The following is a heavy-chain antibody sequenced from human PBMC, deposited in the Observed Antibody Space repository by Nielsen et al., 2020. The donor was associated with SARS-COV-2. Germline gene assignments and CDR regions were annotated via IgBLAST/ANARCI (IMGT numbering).Heavy chain of an antibody. CDR3: ARHYVGFLEWFSYFDY. CDR1: GGSISSYY. CDR2: ISYSGST. V-gene: IGHV4-59*08. Sequence: SETLSLTCTVSGGSISSYYWSWIRQSPGKGLEWIGYISYSGSTNYNPSLSSRVTISVDTSKNQFSLKLSSVTAADTAVYYCARHYVGFLEWFSYFDYWGQGTLVTVSS. D-gene: IGHD3-3*01. J-gene: IGHJ4*02.